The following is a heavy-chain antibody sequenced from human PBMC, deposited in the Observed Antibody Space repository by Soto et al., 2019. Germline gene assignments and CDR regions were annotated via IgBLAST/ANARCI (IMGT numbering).Heavy chain of an antibody. Sequence: GGSLRLSCAASGFTFSSYSMNWVRQAPGKGLEWVSSVSSSSSYIYYADSVKGRFTISRDNAKNSLSLQMNSLRAEDTAVYYCARGGGLGYGKTDYYYYYYMDVWGKGTTVTVSS. J-gene: IGHJ6*03. D-gene: IGHD5-12*01. CDR3: ARGGGLGYGKTDYYYYYYMDV. V-gene: IGHV3-21*01. CDR2: VSSSSSYI. CDR1: GFTFSSYS.